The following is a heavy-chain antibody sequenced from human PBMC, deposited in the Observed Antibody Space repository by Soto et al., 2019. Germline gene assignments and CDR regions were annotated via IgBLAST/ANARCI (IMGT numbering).Heavy chain of an antibody. CDR3: ARDSPPVDY. V-gene: IGHV1-18*01. Sequence: QVQLVQSGAEVKKPGASVKVSCKASGYTFTSSGISWVRQATGQGLEWMGWISADNGNTKYAQKLQGRVTMTTDTSTSTADMELRSLRSDDTAVYYCARDSPPVDYWGQGTLVTVSS. J-gene: IGHJ4*02. CDR2: ISADNGNT. CDR1: GYTFTSSG.